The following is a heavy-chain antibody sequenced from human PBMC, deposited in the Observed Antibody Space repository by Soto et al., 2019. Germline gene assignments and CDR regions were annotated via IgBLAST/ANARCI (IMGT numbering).Heavy chain of an antibody. CDR2: INWNGGST. CDR3: ATSKDLSAFDI. J-gene: IGHJ3*02. V-gene: IGHV3-20*01. D-gene: IGHD2-15*01. Sequence: GGSLRLSCAASGFTFDDYGMSWVRQAPGKGLEWVSGINWNGGSTGYADSVKGRFTISRDNAKNSLYLQMNSLRAEDTALYHCATSKDLSAFDIWGQGTMVTVSS. CDR1: GFTFDDYG.